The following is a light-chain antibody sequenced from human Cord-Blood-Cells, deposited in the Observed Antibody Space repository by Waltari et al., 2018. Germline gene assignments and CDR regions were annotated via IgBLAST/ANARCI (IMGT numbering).Light chain of an antibody. J-gene: IGLJ2*01. V-gene: IGLV2-23*01. CDR2: EGS. Sequence: QSALTQPASVSGSPGQSITISCTGSSSYVGSYNLVSWYQQHPGKAPKLMIYEGSKRPSGVSNHFSGSKSGNTASLTISGLQAEDEAYYYCCSYAGSSTVVFGGGTKLTVL. CDR3: CSYAGSSTVV. CDR1: SSYVGSYNL.